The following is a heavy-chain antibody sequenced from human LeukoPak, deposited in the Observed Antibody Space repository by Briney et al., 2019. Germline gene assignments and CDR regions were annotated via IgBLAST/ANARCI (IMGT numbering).Heavy chain of an antibody. D-gene: IGHD5-24*01. CDR3: VRVQADGHSDI. Sequence: PSETLSLTCTVSGGSISSYYWSWIRQPPGKGLGWIGYIYYRGSTKYNPSLESRVTISVDMSENQFSLKLNSVTAADTAVYYCVRVQADGHSDIWGQGTMVTVSS. CDR1: GGSISSYY. CDR2: IYYRGST. V-gene: IGHV4-59*01. J-gene: IGHJ3*02.